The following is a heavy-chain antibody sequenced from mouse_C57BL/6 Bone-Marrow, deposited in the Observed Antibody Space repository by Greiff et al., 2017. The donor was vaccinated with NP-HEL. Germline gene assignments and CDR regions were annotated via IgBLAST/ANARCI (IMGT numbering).Heavy chain of an antibody. J-gene: IGHJ1*03. CDR1: GFTFPSYW. V-gene: IGHV1-55*01. Sequence: VQLQQPGAELVKPGASVKMSCKASGFTFPSYWITWVKQRPEQGLEWIGDIYPGSGSTNYNEKLKSKATLTVDKSSSTAYMQLSSLTSEDSAVYYCARCPLLCPWYFDVWGTGTTVTVSS. D-gene: IGHD1-1*02. CDR3: ARCPLLCPWYFDV. CDR2: IYPGSGST.